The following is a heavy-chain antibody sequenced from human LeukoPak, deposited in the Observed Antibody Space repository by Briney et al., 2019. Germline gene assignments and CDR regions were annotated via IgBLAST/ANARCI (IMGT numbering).Heavy chain of an antibody. Sequence: PSETLSLTCAVYGGSFSGYYWSWIRQPPGKGLEWIGEINHSGSTNYNPSLKSRVTISVDTSKNQFSLKLSSVTAADTAVYYCARDLGSSDAFDIWGQGTMVTVSS. D-gene: IGHD6-6*01. J-gene: IGHJ3*02. CDR3: ARDLGSSDAFDI. CDR1: GGSFSGYY. CDR2: INHSGST. V-gene: IGHV4-34*01.